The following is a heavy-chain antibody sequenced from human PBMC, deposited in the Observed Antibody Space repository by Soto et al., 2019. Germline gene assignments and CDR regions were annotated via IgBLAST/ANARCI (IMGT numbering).Heavy chain of an antibody. V-gene: IGHV1-2*04. J-gene: IGHJ3*02. CDR3: ATTYCSGGSCYDAFDI. Sequence: GASVKVSCKASGYTFTGYYMHWLRQSPGQGLEWMGWINPNSGGTNYAQKFQGWVTMTRDTSISTAYMELSRLRSDDTAVYYCATTYCSGGSCYDAFDIWGQGTMVTVSS. CDR1: GYTFTGYY. CDR2: INPNSGGT. D-gene: IGHD2-15*01.